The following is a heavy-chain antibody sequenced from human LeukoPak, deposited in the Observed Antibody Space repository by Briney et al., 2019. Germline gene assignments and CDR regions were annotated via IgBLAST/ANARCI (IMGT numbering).Heavy chain of an antibody. CDR3: ATHGLRHGPLNDY. J-gene: IGHJ4*02. D-gene: IGHD4-17*01. CDR2: IYYSGST. V-gene: IGHV4-59*01. Sequence: TSETLSLTCTVSGGSISSYYWSWIRQPPGKGLEWIGYIYYSGSTNYNPSLKSRVTISVDTSKNQFSLKLSSVTAEDTAVYYCATHGLRHGPLNDYWGQGTQVTVSS. CDR1: GGSISSYY.